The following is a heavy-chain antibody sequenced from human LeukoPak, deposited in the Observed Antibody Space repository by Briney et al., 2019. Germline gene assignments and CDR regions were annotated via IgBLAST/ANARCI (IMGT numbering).Heavy chain of an antibody. CDR3: AGARVFGVVTHYYYYGMDV. Sequence: GSSVKVSCKASGGTFSSYAISWVRQAPGQGLVWMGRIIPILGIANYAQKFQGRVTITADKSTSTAYMELSSLRSEDTAVYYCAGARVFGVVTHYYYYGMDVWGQGTTVTVSS. V-gene: IGHV1-69*04. CDR1: GGTFSSYA. J-gene: IGHJ6*02. D-gene: IGHD3-3*01. CDR2: IIPILGIA.